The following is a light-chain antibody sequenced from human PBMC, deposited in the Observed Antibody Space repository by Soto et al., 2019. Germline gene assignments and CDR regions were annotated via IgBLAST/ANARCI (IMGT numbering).Light chain of an antibody. Sequence: QSALTQPPSVSGAPVQRVTISCTGSSSNIGAGYDVHWYQQLPGTAPKLLIYGNSNRPSGVPDRFSGSKSGTSASLAITGLQAEDEADYYCQSYDSSLSVVFGGGTKLTVL. CDR1: SSNIGAGYD. J-gene: IGLJ2*01. CDR3: QSYDSSLSVV. V-gene: IGLV1-40*01. CDR2: GNS.